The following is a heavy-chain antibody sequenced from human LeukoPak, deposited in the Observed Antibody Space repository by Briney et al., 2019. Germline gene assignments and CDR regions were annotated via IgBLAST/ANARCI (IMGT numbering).Heavy chain of an antibody. Sequence: PSETLSLTCTVSGGSISSSSYYWGWIRQPPGKGLEWIGSIYYSGSTYYTPSLKSRVTISVDTSKNQFSLKLSSVTAADTAVYYCARRRAGLYYDILTGYFDYWGQGTLVTVSS. J-gene: IGHJ4*02. V-gene: IGHV4-39*01. CDR3: ARRRAGLYYDILTGYFDY. D-gene: IGHD3-9*01. CDR2: IYYSGST. CDR1: GGSISSSSYY.